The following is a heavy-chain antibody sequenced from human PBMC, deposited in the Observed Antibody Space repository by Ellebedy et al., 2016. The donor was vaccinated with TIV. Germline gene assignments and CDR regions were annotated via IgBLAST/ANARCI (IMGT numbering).Heavy chain of an antibody. D-gene: IGHD3-10*01. CDR1: GFTFSVFA. Sequence: GESLKISXAASGFTFSVFAMSWVRQAPGKGLEWVSTISGSGGSTYYAESVKGRFTISRDNSRNTLYLQMYSLRDEDTAVYYCANRLGSGSLAVGYWGQGTLVTVSS. J-gene: IGHJ4*02. CDR3: ANRLGSGSLAVGY. CDR2: ISGSGGST. V-gene: IGHV3-23*01.